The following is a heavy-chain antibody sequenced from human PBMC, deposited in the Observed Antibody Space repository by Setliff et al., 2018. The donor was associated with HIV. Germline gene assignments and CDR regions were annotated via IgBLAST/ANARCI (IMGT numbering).Heavy chain of an antibody. CDR2: IIPHFDAP. CDR1: GYTLTDFY. Sequence: SVKVSCKASGYTLTDFYIHWVRQARGQGLEWMGAIIPHFDAPQYAQKFQGRVTITADQSTSTAYMELSGLTSEDTAVYYCASPRLDWSFSHFDYWGQGTPVTVSS. V-gene: IGHV1-69*13. CDR3: ASPRLDWSFSHFDY. D-gene: IGHD3-9*01. J-gene: IGHJ4*02.